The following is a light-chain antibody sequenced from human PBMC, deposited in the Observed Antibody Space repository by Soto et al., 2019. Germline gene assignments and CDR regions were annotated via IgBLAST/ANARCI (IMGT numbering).Light chain of an antibody. Sequence: DIQLTQSPSFLSASVGDRVTITCRASQGITTYLAWYQQKPGKAPKLLIYAASTLQSGVPSRFNGSRSGTEFTLTISSLQSEDFATYYCQQHNSYPLTFGGGTKVEIK. CDR1: QGITTY. CDR2: AAS. J-gene: IGKJ4*01. V-gene: IGKV1-9*01. CDR3: QQHNSYPLT.